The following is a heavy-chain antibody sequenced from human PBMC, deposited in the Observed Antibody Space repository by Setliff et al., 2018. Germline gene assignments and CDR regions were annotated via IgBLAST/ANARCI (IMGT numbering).Heavy chain of an antibody. Sequence: SVKVSCKASGDTFSSYAINWVRQAPGQGLEWMGGIIPVLGTVNYAQKFRGRLTITADESTSTAYMELSSLRSDDTAVYYCARGRFYPDSWSEYFVHWGQGTLVTVSS. J-gene: IGHJ1*01. CDR3: ARGRFYPDSWSEYFVH. CDR1: GDTFSSYA. CDR2: IIPVLGTV. V-gene: IGHV1-69*13. D-gene: IGHD3-22*01.